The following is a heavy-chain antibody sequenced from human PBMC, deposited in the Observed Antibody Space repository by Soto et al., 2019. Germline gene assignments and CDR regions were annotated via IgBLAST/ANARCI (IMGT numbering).Heavy chain of an antibody. J-gene: IGHJ6*02. CDR1: GFTFSSYW. CDR3: ARDQETAMAPYYYYGMDV. V-gene: IGHV3-7*01. CDR2: IKQDGSEK. D-gene: IGHD5-18*01. Sequence: EVQLVESGGGLVQPGGSLRLSCAASGFTFSSYWMSWVRQAPGKGLEWVANIKQDGSEKYYVDSVKGRFTISRDNAKNSLYLQMNSLRAEDTAVYYCARDQETAMAPYYYYGMDVWGQGTTVTASS.